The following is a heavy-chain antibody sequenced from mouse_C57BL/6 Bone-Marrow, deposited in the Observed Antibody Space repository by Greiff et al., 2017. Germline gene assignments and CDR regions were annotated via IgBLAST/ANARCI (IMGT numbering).Heavy chain of an antibody. V-gene: IGHV5-9*01. D-gene: IGHD2-2*01. J-gene: IGHJ3*01. CDR2: ISGGGGNT. CDR1: GFTFSSYT. Sequence: EVQGVESGGGLVKPGGSLKLSCAASGFTFSSYTMSWVRQTPEKRLEWVATISGGGGNTYYPDSVKGRFTISRDNAKNTLYLQMSSLRSEDTALYYCARGIYYGYGWFAYWGQGTLVTVSA. CDR3: ARGIYYGYGWFAY.